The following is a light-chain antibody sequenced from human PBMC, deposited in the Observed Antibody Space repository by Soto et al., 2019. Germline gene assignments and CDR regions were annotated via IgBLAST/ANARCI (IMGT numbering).Light chain of an antibody. J-gene: IGLJ1*01. Sequence: QFVLTQPASVSGSPGQSITISCTGTSSDVGGYNFVSWYQQHPGKAPKLIIYEVTHRPSGVSNRFSGSKSGNTASLTISGLQAEDEADYYCSSYTASNILEVFGTGTKLTVL. CDR2: EVT. CDR1: SSDVGGYNF. V-gene: IGLV2-14*01. CDR3: SSYTASNILEV.